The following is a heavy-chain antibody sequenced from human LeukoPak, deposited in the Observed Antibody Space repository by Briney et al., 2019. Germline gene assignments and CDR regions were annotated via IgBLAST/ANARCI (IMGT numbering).Heavy chain of an antibody. CDR3: ARVRDFWSGYYKDY. CDR2: IKQDGSEK. V-gene: IGHV3-7*01. J-gene: IGHJ4*02. D-gene: IGHD3-3*01. CDR1: GFTFSSYW. Sequence: VQPGGSLRLSCAASGFTFSSYWMSWVRQAPGKGLEWVANIKQDGSEKYYVDSVKGRFTISRDNAKNSLYLQMNSLRAEDTAVYYCARVRDFWSGYYKDYWGQGTLVTVSS.